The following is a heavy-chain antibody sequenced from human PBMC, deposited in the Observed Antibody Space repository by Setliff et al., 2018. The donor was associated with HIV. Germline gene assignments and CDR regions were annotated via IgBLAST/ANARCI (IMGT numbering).Heavy chain of an antibody. CDR2: LDTDGTT. D-gene: IGHD2-8*01. V-gene: IGHV4-4*07. Sequence: ETLSLTCNVSGTSIRDKSWSWIRQPAGKGLGWIGHLDTDGTTEYNPSLNSRVTIFLELSKNQVSLILTSVTAADTAIYYCARNFLYSTFFSSPGPGGSNYWGQGSLVTVSS. CDR1: GTSIRDKS. CDR3: ARNFLYSTFFSSPGPGGSNY. J-gene: IGHJ4*02.